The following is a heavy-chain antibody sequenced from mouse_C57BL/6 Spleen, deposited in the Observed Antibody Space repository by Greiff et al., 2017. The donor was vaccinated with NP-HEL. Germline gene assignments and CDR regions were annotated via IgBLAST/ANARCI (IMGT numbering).Heavy chain of an antibody. J-gene: IGHJ3*01. CDR1: GYTFTDYN. Sequence: EVQLQQSGPELVKPGASVKIPCKASGYTFTDYNMDWVKQSHGKSLEWIGDINPNNGGTIYNQKFKGKATLTVDKSSSTAYMELRSLTSEDTAVYYCAVYYDYDRFAYWGQGTLVTVSA. D-gene: IGHD2-4*01. V-gene: IGHV1-18*01. CDR3: AVYYDYDRFAY. CDR2: INPNNGGT.